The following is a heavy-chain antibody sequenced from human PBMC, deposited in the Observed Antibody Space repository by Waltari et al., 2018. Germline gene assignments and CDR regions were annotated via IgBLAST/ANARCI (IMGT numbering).Heavy chain of an antibody. CDR1: GTTVFAYP. CDR2: ITGNDNT. V-gene: IGHV1-3*01. CDR3: ASGRERSYGSANYYQLDY. D-gene: IGHD3-10*01. Sequence: QVQLVHSGAEMQKPGASVTLSCTASGTTVFAYPIHCVRQAPGQRLEWMGWITGNDNTKYSKRVQGRVTITRDRSASTTYMDLSTLRSEDTAVDYCASGRERSYGSANYYQLDYWGQGTLVTVSS. J-gene: IGHJ4*02.